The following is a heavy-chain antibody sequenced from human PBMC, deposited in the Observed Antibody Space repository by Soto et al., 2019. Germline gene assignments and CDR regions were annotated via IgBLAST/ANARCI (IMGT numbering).Heavy chain of an antibody. Sequence: KPSETLSLTCAVSGDSISSDYHWGWVRQPPGKGLEWIGSIYHSGSTYYNPSLKSRVTISVDTSKNQFSLKLSSVTAADTAVYYCARRDVGLRYWGQGTLVTVSS. CDR1: GDSISSDYH. J-gene: IGHJ4*02. CDR2: IYHSGST. CDR3: ARRDVGLRY. D-gene: IGHD3-10*01. V-gene: IGHV4-38-2*01.